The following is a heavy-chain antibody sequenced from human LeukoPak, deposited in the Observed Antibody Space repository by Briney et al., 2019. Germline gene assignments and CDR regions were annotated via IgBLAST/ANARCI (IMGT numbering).Heavy chain of an antibody. Sequence: SETLSLTCTVSGGSISSHYWSWIRQSPGKRLEWIGRIYTSGRTYYNPSLKSRVSMSVDTSKNQFSLKLSSVTAADTAVYYCARLSTVTTSFHYWGKGTLVSVSS. CDR1: GGSISSHY. CDR3: ARLSTVTTSFHY. D-gene: IGHD4-11*01. J-gene: IGHJ4*02. CDR2: IYTSGRT. V-gene: IGHV4-4*07.